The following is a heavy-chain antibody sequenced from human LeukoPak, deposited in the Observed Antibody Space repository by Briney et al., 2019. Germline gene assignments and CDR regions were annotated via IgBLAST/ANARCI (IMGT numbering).Heavy chain of an antibody. CDR1: GGSISSGDYY. D-gene: IGHD3-16*01. J-gene: IGHJ3*02. Sequence: SQTLSLTCTVSGGSISSGDYYWSWIRQPPGKGLEWIGYIYYSGSTYYNPSLKSRVTISVDTSKNQFSLKLSSVTAADTAVYYCAREGAEVVWGAFDIWGQGTMVTVS. CDR2: IYYSGST. V-gene: IGHV4-30-4*08. CDR3: AREGAEVVWGAFDI.